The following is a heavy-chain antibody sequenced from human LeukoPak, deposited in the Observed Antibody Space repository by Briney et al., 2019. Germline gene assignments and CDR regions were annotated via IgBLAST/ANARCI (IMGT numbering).Heavy chain of an antibody. V-gene: IGHV3-53*01. Sequence: PGGSLRLSCAASGFTVSSNYMSWVRQAPGKGLEWVSVIYSGGSTYYADSVKGRFTISRDNSKNTLYLQMNSLRAEDTAVYYCARGIAVADGRHYFDYWGQGTLVTVSS. CDR3: ARGIAVADGRHYFDY. CDR2: IYSGGST. J-gene: IGHJ4*02. D-gene: IGHD6-19*01. CDR1: GFTVSSNY.